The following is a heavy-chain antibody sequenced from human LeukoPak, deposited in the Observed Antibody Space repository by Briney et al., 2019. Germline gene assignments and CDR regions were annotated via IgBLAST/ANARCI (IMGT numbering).Heavy chain of an antibody. D-gene: IGHD6-19*01. V-gene: IGHV1-69*13. CDR1: GGTFSSYA. J-gene: IGHJ4*02. CDR3: ARDVLLRYSSGWDYFDY. Sequence: GASVKVSCKASGGTFSSYAISWVRQAPGQGLEWMGGIIPIFGTANYAQKFQGRVTITADESTSTAYMELSSLRSEDTAVYYCARDVLLRYSSGWDYFDYWGQGTLVTVSS. CDR2: IIPIFGTA.